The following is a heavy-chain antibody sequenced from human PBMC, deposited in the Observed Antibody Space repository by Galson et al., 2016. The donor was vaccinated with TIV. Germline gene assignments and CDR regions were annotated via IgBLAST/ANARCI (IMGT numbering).Heavy chain of an antibody. D-gene: IGHD1-1*01. Sequence: SLRLSCAASGFTFSTYWMNWVRQAPGKGLVWVSRISGYGTRTNYADSVKGRFTMSRDNSKDTLYLDMNTLRAGDTAIYYCARDALEWTVQGQLVNWGQGTLVTVSS. CDR1: GFTFSTYW. J-gene: IGHJ1*01. CDR3: ARDALEWTVQGQLVN. CDR2: ISGYGTRT. V-gene: IGHV3-74*01.